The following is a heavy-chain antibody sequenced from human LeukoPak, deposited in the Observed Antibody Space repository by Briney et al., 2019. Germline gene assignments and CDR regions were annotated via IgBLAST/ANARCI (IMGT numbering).Heavy chain of an antibody. CDR2: ISSSSSTI. CDR1: RGSPSSISYY. Sequence: GTLSLTCAVSRGSPSSISYYSGWVRQAPGKGLEWVSYISSSSSTIYYAESVKGRFTISRDNAKNSLYLQMNSLRAEDTAVYYCARVIRGGVDYWGQGTLVTVSS. D-gene: IGHD2/OR15-2a*01. J-gene: IGHJ4*02. V-gene: IGHV3-48*01. CDR3: ARVIRGGVDY.